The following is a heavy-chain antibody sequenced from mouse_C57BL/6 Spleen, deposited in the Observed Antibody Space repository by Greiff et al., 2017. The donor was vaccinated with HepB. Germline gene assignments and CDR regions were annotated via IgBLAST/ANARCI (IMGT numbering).Heavy chain of an antibody. D-gene: IGHD2-4*01. V-gene: IGHV1-59*01. J-gene: IGHJ4*01. CDR1: GYTFTSYW. Sequence: QVHVKQPGAELVRPGTSVKLSCKASGYTFTSYWMHWVKQRPGQGLEWIGVIDPSDSYTNYNQKFKGKATLTVDTSSSTAYMQLSSLTSEDSAVYYCARRGDDYDGYYYAMDYWGQGTSVTVSS. CDR2: IDPSDSYT. CDR3: ARRGDDYDGYYYAMDY.